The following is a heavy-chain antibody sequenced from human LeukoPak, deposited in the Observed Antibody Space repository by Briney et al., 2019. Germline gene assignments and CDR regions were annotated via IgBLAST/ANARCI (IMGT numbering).Heavy chain of an antibody. J-gene: IGHJ4*02. V-gene: IGHV4-34*01. D-gene: IGHD2-15*01. CDR3: ARDKFCSDTGSCNIGLFDF. CDR1: GGPFSGYY. Sequence: SETLALTCGVFGGPFSGYYWTWRRQPPGKGLEWVGQINHRGRSHYNPTLRRRITISVDTSKTQFSLKLTSVTAADTAVHYCARDKFCSDTGSCNIGLFDFWGQGALVTVSS. CDR2: INHRGRS.